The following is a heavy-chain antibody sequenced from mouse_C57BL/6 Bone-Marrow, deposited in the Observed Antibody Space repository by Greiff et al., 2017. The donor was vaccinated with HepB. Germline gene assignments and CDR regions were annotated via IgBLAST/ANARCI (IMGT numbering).Heavy chain of an antibody. D-gene: IGHD1-1*01. V-gene: IGHV1-69*01. CDR2: IDPSASST. J-gene: IGHJ4*01. CDR1: GYTFTSYW. Sequence: QVQLQQPGAELVMPGASVKLSCKASGYTFTSYWMHGVKQRPGQGLEWIGEIDPSASSTNYNPKFKGKSTLTVDKSSSTAYMQLSSLTSEDSAVYYCASLRGAMDYWGQGTSVTVSS. CDR3: ASLRGAMDY.